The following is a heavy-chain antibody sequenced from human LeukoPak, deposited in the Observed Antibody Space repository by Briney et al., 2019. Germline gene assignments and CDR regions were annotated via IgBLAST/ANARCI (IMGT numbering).Heavy chain of an antibody. CDR2: ISGSGGST. CDR1: GFTFSSYA. V-gene: IGHV3-23*01. D-gene: IGHD3-22*01. CDR3: ARVSRTYYYDSSGYYFDY. Sequence: QPGGSLRLSCAASGFTFSSYAMSWVRQAPGKGLEWVSAISGSGGSTYYADSVKGRFTISRDNAKNSLYLQMNSLRAEDTAVYYCARVSRTYYYDSSGYYFDYWGQGTLVTVSS. J-gene: IGHJ4*02.